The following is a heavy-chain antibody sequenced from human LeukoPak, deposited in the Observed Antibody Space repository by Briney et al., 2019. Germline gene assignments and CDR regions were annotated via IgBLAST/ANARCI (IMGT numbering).Heavy chain of an antibody. CDR1: GFPVRSRY. Sequence: GGSLRLSCEVSGFPVRSRYMTWVRQPPGKGLECVAVIYSGGTTYHIDSVKGRFTISRDISKSTMYLEMNNLRVEDTAIYYCASLEGGPSDGRWGQGTLVTVXX. CDR3: ASLEGGPSDGR. V-gene: IGHV3-53*01. D-gene: IGHD3-3*01. J-gene: IGHJ4*02. CDR2: IYSGGTT.